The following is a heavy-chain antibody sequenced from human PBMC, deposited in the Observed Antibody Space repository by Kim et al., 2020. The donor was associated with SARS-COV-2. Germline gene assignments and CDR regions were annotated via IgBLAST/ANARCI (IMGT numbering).Heavy chain of an antibody. Sequence: ASVKVSCKASGYTFTSYAMHWVRQAPGQRLEWMGWINAGNGNTKYSQKFQGRVTITRDTSASTAYMELSSLRSEDTAVYYCASGLNAYCSSTSCWHYYGMDVWGQGTTVTVSS. CDR2: INAGNGNT. D-gene: IGHD2-2*01. V-gene: IGHV1-3*01. J-gene: IGHJ6*02. CDR3: ASGLNAYCSSTSCWHYYGMDV. CDR1: GYTFTSYA.